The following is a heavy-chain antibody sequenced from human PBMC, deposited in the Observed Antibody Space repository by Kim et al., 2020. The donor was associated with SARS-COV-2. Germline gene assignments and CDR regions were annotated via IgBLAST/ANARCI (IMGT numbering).Heavy chain of an antibody. D-gene: IGHD6-19*01. CDR1: GFTFDDYA. CDR3: AKEVFVGSGWYWSYYGMDV. J-gene: IGHJ6*02. Sequence: GGSLRLSCAASGFTFDDYAMHWVRQAPGKGLEWVSLISGDGGSTYYADSVKGRFTISRDNSKNSLYLQMNSLRSEDTALYYCAKEVFVGSGWYWSYYGMDVWGQGTTVTVSS. V-gene: IGHV3-43*02. CDR2: ISGDGGST.